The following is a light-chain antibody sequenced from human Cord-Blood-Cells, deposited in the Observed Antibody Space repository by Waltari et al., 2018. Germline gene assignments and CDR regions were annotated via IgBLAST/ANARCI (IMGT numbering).Light chain of an antibody. CDR2: QDS. CDR3: QAWDSSTDNVV. Sequence: SYELTQPPSVSVSPGQTASLTCSGDQLGDKYACWYQQKPGQSPVLVIYQDSKRPSGIPERFSGSNSGNTATLTISGTQAMDEADYYCQAWDSSTDNVVFGGGTKLTVL. V-gene: IGLV3-1*01. CDR1: QLGDKY. J-gene: IGLJ2*01.